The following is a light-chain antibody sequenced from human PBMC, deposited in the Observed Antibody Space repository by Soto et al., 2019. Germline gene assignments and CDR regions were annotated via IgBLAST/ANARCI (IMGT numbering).Light chain of an antibody. Sequence: EIELTQSPGTLSLSPGERATLSCRASQSVNSAYLAWYQQKPGQAPRLLIYGASSRATGIPDRFSGSGSGTDFTLTISRLEPEDLAVYYCQQYGSSRWTFGQGTKVEIK. V-gene: IGKV3-20*01. CDR1: QSVNSAY. CDR3: QQYGSSRWT. CDR2: GAS. J-gene: IGKJ1*01.